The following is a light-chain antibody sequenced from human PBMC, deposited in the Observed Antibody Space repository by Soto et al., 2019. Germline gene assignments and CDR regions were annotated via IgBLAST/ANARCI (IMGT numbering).Light chain of an antibody. CDR2: GAS. CDR1: QSVSTRD. CDR3: QKYGTSRT. V-gene: IGKV3-20*01. J-gene: IGKJ1*01. Sequence: EIVLTQSPGTLSLSPGERATLSCRASQSVSTRDLAWYPQKPGQAPRLLIYGASSRATGIPDRFSGSGSGTDFTLTISRLEPEDFAVYYCQKYGTSRTFGQGTKVEVK.